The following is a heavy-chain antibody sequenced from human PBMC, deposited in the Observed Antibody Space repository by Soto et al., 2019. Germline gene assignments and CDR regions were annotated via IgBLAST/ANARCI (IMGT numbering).Heavy chain of an antibody. Sequence: QVQLVQSGAEVKKPGSSVKVSCKASGGTFSSYTISWVRQAPGQGLEWMGRIIPILGIANYAQKFQGRVTITADKSTSTAYMELSSLRSEDTAVYYCARDRATVSGFDYWGQGTLVTVSS. CDR3: ARDRATVSGFDY. D-gene: IGHD4-17*01. V-gene: IGHV1-69*08. J-gene: IGHJ4*02. CDR1: GGTFSSYT. CDR2: IIPILGIA.